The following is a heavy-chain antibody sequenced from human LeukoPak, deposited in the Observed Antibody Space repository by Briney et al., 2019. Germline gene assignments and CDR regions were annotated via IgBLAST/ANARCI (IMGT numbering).Heavy chain of an antibody. D-gene: IGHD2-15*01. V-gene: IGHV3-33*08. CDR3: ARTSILGYCSGGSCYEEGFDY. J-gene: IGHJ4*02. Sequence: PGGSLRLSCAASGFTFSSYGMHWVRQAPGKGLEWVAVIWCDGSNKYYADSVKGRFTISRDNSKNTLYLQMNSLRAEDTAVYYCARTSILGYCSGGSCYEEGFDYWGQGTLVTVSS. CDR1: GFTFSSYG. CDR2: IWCDGSNK.